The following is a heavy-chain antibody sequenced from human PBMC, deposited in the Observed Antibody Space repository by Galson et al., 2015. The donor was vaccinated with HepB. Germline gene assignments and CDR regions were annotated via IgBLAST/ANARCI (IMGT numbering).Heavy chain of an antibody. D-gene: IGHD1-1*01. CDR1: GFTFSSYW. Sequence: LRLSCAASGFTFSSYWMSWVRQAPGKGLDWVANIKQDGSEKYYVDSVKGRFTISRDNAKNSLYLQVNSLRAEDTAVYYCARDLGNDVGLFNYWGQGTLVTVSS. V-gene: IGHV3-7*05. CDR2: IKQDGSEK. J-gene: IGHJ4*02. CDR3: ARDLGNDVGLFNY.